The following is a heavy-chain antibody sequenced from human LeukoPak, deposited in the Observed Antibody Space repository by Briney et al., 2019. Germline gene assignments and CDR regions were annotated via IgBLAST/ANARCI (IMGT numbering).Heavy chain of an antibody. CDR1: GFTFSSYG. V-gene: IGHV3-30*18. D-gene: IGHD6-19*01. Sequence: GGSLRLSCAASGFTFSSYGMHWVRQAPGKGLEWVAVISYDGSNKYYADSVKGRFTISRDNSKNTLYLQMNSLRAEDTAVYYCAKGNQAVAGTGDYWGQGTLVTVSS. J-gene: IGHJ4*02. CDR2: ISYDGSNK. CDR3: AKGNQAVAGTGDY.